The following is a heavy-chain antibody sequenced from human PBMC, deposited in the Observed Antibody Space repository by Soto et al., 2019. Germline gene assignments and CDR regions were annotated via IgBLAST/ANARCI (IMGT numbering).Heavy chain of an antibody. V-gene: IGHV4-59*08. D-gene: IGHD3-22*01. CDR2: IYYTGTT. CDR3: ARLGGYYQAFDS. Sequence: SETLSLTCTVSGGCISGEYWSWKRQPPGKGLEWIGYIYYTGTTTYNPSLRSRVDISIDASKSQFSLDLRSVTAADTAVYYCARLGGYYQAFDSWGQGTLVTVSS. CDR1: GGCISGEY. J-gene: IGHJ4*02.